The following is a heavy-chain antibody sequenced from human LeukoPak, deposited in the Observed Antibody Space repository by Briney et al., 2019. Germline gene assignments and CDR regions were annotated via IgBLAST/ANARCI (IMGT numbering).Heavy chain of an antibody. CDR2: IYYSGST. J-gene: IGHJ4*02. V-gene: IGHV4-61*05. D-gene: IGHD3-10*01. Sequence: SETLSLTCTVSGGSISSSSYYWGWLRQPPGKGLEWIGNIYYSGSTYYNPSLKSRVTMSVDTSNNQLSLKLSALTAADSAVYYCARRSTFENFFDYWDRDPRSPSPQ. CDR1: GGSISSSSYY. CDR3: ARRSTFENFFDY.